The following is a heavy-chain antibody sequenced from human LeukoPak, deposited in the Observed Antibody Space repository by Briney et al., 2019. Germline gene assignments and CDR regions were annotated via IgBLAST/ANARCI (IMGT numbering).Heavy chain of an antibody. V-gene: IGHV4-38-2*01. CDR2: ISQSGST. CDR3: ARTYCSSSSCGFGNY. Sequence: SETLSLTCAVSGFSISSGYYWGWIRQPPGKGLEWIGSISQSGSTYFNLSLKSRVTMSVDTSKNQFSLKLTSVTAADTAVYYCARTYCSSSSCGFGNYWGQGTLVTVSS. CDR1: GFSISSGYY. D-gene: IGHD2-2*01. J-gene: IGHJ4*02.